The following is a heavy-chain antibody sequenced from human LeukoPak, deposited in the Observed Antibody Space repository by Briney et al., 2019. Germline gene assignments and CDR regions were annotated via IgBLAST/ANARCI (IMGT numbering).Heavy chain of an antibody. CDR1: GYTFSGHW. Sequence: TGGPLRLSCAACGYTFSGHWKHWVRQAPGVRLVWVSRLNRDGGITNHAESVTGRFAISRDNAKNTLYLRMNSLRAEEAAVYYCAGGDASGTYHYAFDIWGQGTMVTVSS. J-gene: IGHJ3*02. V-gene: IGHV3-74*01. CDR3: AGGDASGTYHYAFDI. CDR2: LNRDGGIT. D-gene: IGHD3-10*01.